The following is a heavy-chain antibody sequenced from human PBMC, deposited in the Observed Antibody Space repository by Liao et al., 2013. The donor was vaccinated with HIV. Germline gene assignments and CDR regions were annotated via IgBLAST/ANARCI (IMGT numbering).Heavy chain of an antibody. Sequence: QVQLQQWGAGLLKPSETLSLTCTVSGASISSSTYYWGWIRQPPGKGLEWIGSLSLSGTTYFNPSLQSRVAISVDTSENQFSLKLSSVTAADTAVYYCARSMVIRPNWFDPWGQGTLVTVSS. D-gene: IGHD2/OR15-2a*01. CDR1: GASISSSTYY. V-gene: IGHV4-39*07. J-gene: IGHJ5*02. CDR3: ARSMVIRPNWFDP. CDR2: LSLSGTT.